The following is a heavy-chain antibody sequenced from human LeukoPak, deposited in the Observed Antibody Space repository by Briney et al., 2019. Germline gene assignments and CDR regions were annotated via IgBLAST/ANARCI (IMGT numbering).Heavy chain of an antibody. CDR1: GFSISNGYY. CDR2: LYHSDSA. CDR3: ARQHDSYYYYFIDV. Sequence: SETLSLTCAVSGFSISNGYYWVWIRQPPGRGLEWIGSLYHSDSAYYNTSLRSRVSMSVDTSKNQFSLTLSFVTAADTAVYYCARQHDSYYYYFIDVWGSGTTVTVTS. V-gene: IGHV4-38-2*01. J-gene: IGHJ6*03.